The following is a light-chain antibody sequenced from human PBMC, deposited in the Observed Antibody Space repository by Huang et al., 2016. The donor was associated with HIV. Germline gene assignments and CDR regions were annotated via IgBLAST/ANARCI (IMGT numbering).Light chain of an antibody. Sequence: DIQMPQSPSSLTSSLGDKVTITCQASLDINNYLNWYQQKPGKAPKLLISDASDLETGVPSRCSGSRSGTDFTLTVSSLQAEDIGTYYCQQYDSLPLTFGQGTNVEI. CDR1: LDINNY. CDR2: DAS. V-gene: IGKV1-33*01. J-gene: IGKJ1*01. CDR3: QQYDSLPLT.